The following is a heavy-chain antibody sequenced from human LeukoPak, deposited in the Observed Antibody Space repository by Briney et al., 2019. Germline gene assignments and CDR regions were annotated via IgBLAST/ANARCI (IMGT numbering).Heavy chain of an antibody. D-gene: IGHD6-19*01. J-gene: IGHJ1*01. Sequence: PGGSLRLSCAASGFTLSSYAMGWVRQAPGKGLEWVSVIGGSGGSAYYADSVKGRFTISRDNSKNTLYLQMNSLTVDDTAVCYCAKDPTVAGRAEHFQHWGQGTLVTVSS. CDR2: IGGSGGSA. V-gene: IGHV3-23*01. CDR1: GFTLSSYA. CDR3: AKDPTVAGRAEHFQH.